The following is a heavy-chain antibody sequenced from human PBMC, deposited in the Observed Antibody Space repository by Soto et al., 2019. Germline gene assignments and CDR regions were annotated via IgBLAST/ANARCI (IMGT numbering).Heavy chain of an antibody. Sequence: GGSLRLSCAASGFIFSDYAMHWVRQAPGKGLEWVAVISYDGSNKYYADSVKGRFTISRDNSKNTLFLEMNSLRVEDTAVFYCARENGIAADAIWPDYCGQGTLVTVS. D-gene: IGHD6-13*01. CDR2: ISYDGSNK. CDR1: GFIFSDYA. V-gene: IGHV3-30-3*01. CDR3: ARENGIAADAIWPDY. J-gene: IGHJ4*02.